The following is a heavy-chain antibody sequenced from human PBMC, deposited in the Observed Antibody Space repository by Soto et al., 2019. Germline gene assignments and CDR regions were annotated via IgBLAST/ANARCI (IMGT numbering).Heavy chain of an antibody. CDR2: MSGDGATT. D-gene: IGHD3-3*01. CDR1: GFTFNNYA. CDR3: AKDGGYYDWFDP. Sequence: EVQLLESGGDLVQPGGSLRLSCAASGFTFNNYAMNWVRQAPGQGLEWVSGMSGDGATTYYAASVKGRFTISRDNSKKTLYLQMNSLRAEDTAVYYCAKDGGYYDWFDPWGQGTLVTVSS. J-gene: IGHJ5*02. V-gene: IGHV3-23*01.